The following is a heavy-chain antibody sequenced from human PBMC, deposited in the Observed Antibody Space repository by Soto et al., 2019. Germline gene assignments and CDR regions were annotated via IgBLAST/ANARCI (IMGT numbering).Heavy chain of an antibody. J-gene: IGHJ4*02. CDR2: INPEGNAK. V-gene: IGHV3-7*01. CDR1: GFAINTYW. Sequence: GGSLRLSCSGFGFAINTYWMNWIRQTPGKGLEWVANINPEGNAKTYVDPVKGRFFVSRDNTRNSLDLQMTSLRVEDSAIYFCAAWDISNIWGQGILVTVSS. CDR3: AAWDISNI. D-gene: IGHD2-15*01.